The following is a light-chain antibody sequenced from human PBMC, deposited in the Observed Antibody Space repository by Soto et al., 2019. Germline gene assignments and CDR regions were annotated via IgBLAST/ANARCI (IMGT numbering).Light chain of an antibody. V-gene: IGKV1-8*01. CDR1: QGISSY. CDR2: AAS. J-gene: IGKJ1*01. Sequence: AIRMTQSPSSLSASTGDRVTITCRASQGISSYLAWYQQKPGKAPKLLIYAASTLQSGVPSRFSGSGSGTDFTLTISCLQSEDYANYYCQQQYTYPRPFAQEPKVDIK. CDR3: QQQYTYPRP.